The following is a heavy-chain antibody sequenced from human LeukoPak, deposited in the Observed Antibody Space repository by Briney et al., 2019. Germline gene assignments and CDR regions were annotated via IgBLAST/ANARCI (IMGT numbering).Heavy chain of an antibody. D-gene: IGHD4-11*01. CDR2: IDSDGSST. CDR1: GFTFSSHW. CDR3: ASPGGNYALLGFGY. J-gene: IGHJ4*02. Sequence: GGSLRLSCAASGFTFSSHWMHWVRRAPGKGLVWVSRIDSDGSSTSYADSVEGRFTISRDNAKNTLYLQMNSLRAEDTAVYYCASPGGNYALLGFGYWGQGTLVTVSS. V-gene: IGHV3-74*01.